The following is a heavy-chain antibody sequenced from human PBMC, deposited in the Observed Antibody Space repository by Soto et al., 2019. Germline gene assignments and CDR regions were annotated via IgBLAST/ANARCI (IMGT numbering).Heavy chain of an antibody. V-gene: IGHV3-74*01. Sequence: GGSLRLSFAASGFTFSSYWMHWVRQAPGKGLVWVSRINSDGSSTSYADSVKGRFTISRDNAKNTLYLQMNSLRAEDTAVYYCARALYLGDAFDIWGQGTMVTVSS. D-gene: IGHD3-16*02. CDR2: INSDGSST. CDR1: GFTFSSYW. J-gene: IGHJ3*02. CDR3: ARALYLGDAFDI.